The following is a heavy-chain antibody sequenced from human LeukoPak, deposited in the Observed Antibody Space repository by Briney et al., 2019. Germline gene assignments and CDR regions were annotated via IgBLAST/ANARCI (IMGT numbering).Heavy chain of an antibody. Sequence: ASVKVSCKASGYTFTNYGINWVRQAPGQGLEWMGWISAYNGNTNYAQKLQGKVTMSTDTSTSTAYMELRSLKSDDTAVYYCARATNGISGSYFDYWGQGTLVTVSS. CDR2: ISAYNGNT. D-gene: IGHD1-20*01. J-gene: IGHJ4*02. CDR1: GYTFTNYG. CDR3: ARATNGISGSYFDY. V-gene: IGHV1-18*01.